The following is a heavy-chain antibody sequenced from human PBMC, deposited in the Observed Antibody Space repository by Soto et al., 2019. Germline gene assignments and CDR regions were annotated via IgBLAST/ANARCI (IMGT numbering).Heavy chain of an antibody. V-gene: IGHV4-31*03. Sequence: NPSETLSLTCTVSGGSISSGGYYWSWIRQHPGKGLEWIGYIYYSGSTYYNPSLKSRVTISVDTSKNQFSLKLSSVTAADTAVYYCARRHAPYYYDSSGYYRGASYYATDVWGQGPTVTVSS. CDR1: GGSISSGGYY. CDR3: ARRHAPYYYDSSGYYRGASYYATDV. CDR2: IYYSGST. J-gene: IGHJ6*02. D-gene: IGHD3-22*01.